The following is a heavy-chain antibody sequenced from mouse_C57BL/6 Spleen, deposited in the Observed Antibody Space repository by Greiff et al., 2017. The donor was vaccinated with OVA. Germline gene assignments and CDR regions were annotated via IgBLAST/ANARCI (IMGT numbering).Heavy chain of an antibody. Sequence: VQRVESGAELVKPGASVKLSCKASGYTFTSYWMHWVKQRPGRGLEWIGRIYPNSGGTKYNEKFKSTATLTVDKPSSTAYMQLSSLTSEDSAVYYCARPLRRGSYYFDDWGQGTTLTVSS. D-gene: IGHD1-2*01. CDR3: ARPLRRGSYYFDD. CDR1: GYTFTSYW. CDR2: IYPNSGGT. V-gene: IGHV1-72*01. J-gene: IGHJ2*01.